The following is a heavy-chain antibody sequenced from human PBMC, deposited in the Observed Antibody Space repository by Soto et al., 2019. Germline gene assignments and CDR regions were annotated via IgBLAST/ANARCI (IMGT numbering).Heavy chain of an antibody. CDR3: ARADYGDYFDY. D-gene: IGHD4-17*01. V-gene: IGHV3-7*04. CDR2: IKQDGSEK. CDR1: GFTFSSYW. J-gene: IGHJ4*02. Sequence: GGSLRLSCAASGFTFSSYWMSWVRQAPGKGLEWVANIKQDGSEKYYVDSVKGRFTISIDNAKNSLYLQMNSLRAEDTAVYYCARADYGDYFDYWGQGTLVTVSS.